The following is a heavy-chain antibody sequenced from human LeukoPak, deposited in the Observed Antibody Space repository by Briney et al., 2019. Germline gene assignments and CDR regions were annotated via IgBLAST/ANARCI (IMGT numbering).Heavy chain of an antibody. CDR1: GFTFGDYA. D-gene: IGHD3-22*01. V-gene: IGHV3-49*03. CDR2: IRSKAYGGTT. CDR3: TRGQRHYYDSSGYFDY. J-gene: IGHJ4*02. Sequence: QPGRSLRLSCTASGFTFGDYAMSWLRQAPGKGLEWVGFIRSKAYGGTTEYAASVKGRFTISRDDSKSIAYLQMNSLKTEDTAVYYCTRGQRHYYDSSGYFDYWGQGTLVTVSS.